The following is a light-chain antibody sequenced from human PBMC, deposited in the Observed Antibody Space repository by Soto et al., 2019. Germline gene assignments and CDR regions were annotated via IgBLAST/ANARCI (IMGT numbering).Light chain of an antibody. CDR2: DVS. CDR1: SSDVGGYNY. J-gene: IGLJ2*01. CDR3: SSYTSSSTRV. V-gene: IGLV2-14*01. Sequence: QSALTQPASVSGSPEQSITISCTGTSSDVGGYNYVSWYQQHPGKAPKLMIYDVSNRPSGVSNRFSGSKSGNTASLTISGLPAEDEADYYCSSYTSSSTRVFGGGTKVTVL.